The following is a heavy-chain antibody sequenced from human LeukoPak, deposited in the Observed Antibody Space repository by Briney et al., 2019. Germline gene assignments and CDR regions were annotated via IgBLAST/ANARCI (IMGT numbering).Heavy chain of an antibody. CDR1: GYTFSSYG. Sequence: ASVKVSCKASGYTFSSYGISWVRQAPGKGLEWMGWISAYNGNTNYAQKLQGRVTMTTDTSTSTAYMELRSLRSDDTAVYYCAREDFVRGSVDPWGQGTLVTVSS. CDR2: ISAYNGNT. V-gene: IGHV1-18*04. D-gene: IGHD3-3*01. CDR3: AREDFVRGSVDP. J-gene: IGHJ5*02.